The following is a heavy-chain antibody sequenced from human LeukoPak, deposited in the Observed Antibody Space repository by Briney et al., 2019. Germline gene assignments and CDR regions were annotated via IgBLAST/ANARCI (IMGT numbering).Heavy chain of an antibody. V-gene: IGHV1-24*01. J-gene: IGHJ4*02. Sequence: ASVKVSCKVSGYTLTELPMHWVRQAPGKGLEGMGGFDPEDGETIYAQKFQGRVTMTEDTSTDTAYMELSSLRSEDTAVYYCATYSKLYESGRLVFGHWGQGTLVTVSS. CDR3: ATYSKLYESGRLVFGH. CDR2: FDPEDGET. D-gene: IGHD3-9*01. CDR1: GYTLTELP.